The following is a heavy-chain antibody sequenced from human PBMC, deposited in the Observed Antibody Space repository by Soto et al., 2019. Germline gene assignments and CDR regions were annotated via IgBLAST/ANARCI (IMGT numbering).Heavy chain of an antibody. J-gene: IGHJ3*02. Sequence: GASVKVSCKASGYTFTSYGISWVRQAPGQGLEWMGWISAYNGNTKYSQKFQGRVTITRDTSASTAYMELSSLRSEDTAVYYCASPDVIRQWPVGAFDIWGQGTMVTVSS. CDR1: GYTFTSYG. D-gene: IGHD6-19*01. CDR3: ASPDVIRQWPVGAFDI. CDR2: ISAYNGNT. V-gene: IGHV1-18*01.